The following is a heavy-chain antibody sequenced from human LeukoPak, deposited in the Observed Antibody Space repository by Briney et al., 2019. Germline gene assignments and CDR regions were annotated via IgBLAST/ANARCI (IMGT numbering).Heavy chain of an antibody. CDR2: INTDRSVT. CDR3: VRSLVGTTDY. J-gene: IGHJ4*02. CDR1: GFTFSYSW. Sequence: PGGSLRLSCAASGFTFSYSWMHWVRQAPGKGLVWVSRINTDRSVTTYADSVKGRFTISRDNAKNTLFLQMNSLRAEDKALYYCVRSLVGTTDYWGQGTLVTVSS. V-gene: IGHV3-74*01. D-gene: IGHD1-26*01.